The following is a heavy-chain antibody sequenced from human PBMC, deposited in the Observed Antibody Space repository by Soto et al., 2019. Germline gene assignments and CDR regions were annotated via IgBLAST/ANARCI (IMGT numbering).Heavy chain of an antibody. Sequence: VASVKVSCKASGYTFTSYGISWVRQAPGQGLEWMGWISAYNGNTNYAQKLQGRVTMTTDTSTSTAYMELRSLRSDDTAVYYCAIYDSSGYYRGNFDYWGQGTLVTVSS. D-gene: IGHD3-22*01. CDR3: AIYDSSGYYRGNFDY. CDR2: ISAYNGNT. J-gene: IGHJ4*02. V-gene: IGHV1-18*01. CDR1: GYTFTSYG.